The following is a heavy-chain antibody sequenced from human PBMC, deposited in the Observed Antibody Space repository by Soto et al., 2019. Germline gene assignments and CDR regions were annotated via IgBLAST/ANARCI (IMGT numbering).Heavy chain of an antibody. Sequence: GGSLRLSCAASGFTFSSYSMTWVRQAPGKGLEWVSSISSSSSYIYYADSVKGRFTISRDNAKNSLYLQMNSLRAEDTAVYYCARDAYCGGDCYRAHFDYWGQGTLVTVSS. CDR3: ARDAYCGGDCYRAHFDY. CDR1: GFTFSSYS. J-gene: IGHJ4*02. CDR2: ISSSSSYI. V-gene: IGHV3-21*01. D-gene: IGHD2-21*02.